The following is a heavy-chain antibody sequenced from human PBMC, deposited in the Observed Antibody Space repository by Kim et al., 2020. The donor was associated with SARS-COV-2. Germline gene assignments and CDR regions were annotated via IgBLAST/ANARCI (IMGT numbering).Heavy chain of an antibody. V-gene: IGHV4-59*01. J-gene: IGHJ4*02. D-gene: IGHD1-7*01. CDR2: IHNSGST. CDR1: GDSITNYY. Sequence: SETLSLTCTVSGDSITNYYWNWIRQAPGKRLEWIGWIHNSGSTHYNPSLQSRLTLSLDTSKNQFSLKLKSVSDADTGIYYCAKGGWNWSWRYDSWGQGVLVTVSS. CDR3: AKGGWNWSWRYDS.